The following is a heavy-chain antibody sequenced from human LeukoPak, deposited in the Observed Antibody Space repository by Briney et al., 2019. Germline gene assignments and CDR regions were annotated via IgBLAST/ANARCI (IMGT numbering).Heavy chain of an antibody. CDR2: IYNSGST. V-gene: IGHV4-59*01. CDR1: GGSITNYY. D-gene: IGHD1-14*01. Sequence: SETLSLTCTVPGGSITNYYWSWIRQPPGKGLEWIGYIYNSGSTNHNPSLKSRVTISFDTSKNQFSLKLTSVTAADTAVYYCARANRYAGGDRHFDYWGQGTLVTVSS. J-gene: IGHJ4*02. CDR3: ARANRYAGGDRHFDY.